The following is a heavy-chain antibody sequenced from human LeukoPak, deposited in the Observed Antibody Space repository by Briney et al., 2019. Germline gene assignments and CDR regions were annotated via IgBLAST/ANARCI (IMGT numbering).Heavy chain of an antibody. CDR2: IFPGDSDT. J-gene: IGHJ5*02. D-gene: IGHD3-10*01. V-gene: IGHV5-51*01. CDR1: GYNFTTYW. CDR3: ATSESQTRFDT. Sequence: GESLKISCKGSGYNFTTYWIGWVRQMPGKGLEWMGIIFPGDSDTLYSPSFQGQVTISADKSISTAYLQWSSLKASDSAMYYCATSESQTRFDTWGQGTLVTASS.